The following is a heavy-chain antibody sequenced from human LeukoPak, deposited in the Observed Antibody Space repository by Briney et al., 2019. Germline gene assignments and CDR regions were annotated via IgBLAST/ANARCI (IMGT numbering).Heavy chain of an antibody. Sequence: SETLSLTCTVSGGSISSYYWSWIRQPAGKGLEWIGRIYTSGSTNYNPSLKSRVTMSVDTPKNQFSLKLSSVTAADTAVYYCARDHRYCSSTSCHEEAFDIWGQGTMVTVSS. D-gene: IGHD2-2*01. J-gene: IGHJ3*02. CDR1: GGSISSYY. CDR3: ARDHRYCSSTSCHEEAFDI. V-gene: IGHV4-4*07. CDR2: IYTSGST.